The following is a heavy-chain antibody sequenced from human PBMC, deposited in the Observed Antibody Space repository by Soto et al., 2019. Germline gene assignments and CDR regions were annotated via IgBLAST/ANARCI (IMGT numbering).Heavy chain of an antibody. J-gene: IGHJ6*02. CDR2: IYYSGST. D-gene: IGHD1-26*01. Sequence: SETLSLTCTVSGGSISSGGYYWSWIRQHPGKGLEWIGYIYYSGSTYYNPSLKSRVTISVDTSKNQFSLKLSSVTAADTAVCYCARDSMGATSGYYYYGMDVWGQGTTVTVSS. CDR3: ARDSMGATSGYYYYGMDV. CDR1: GGSISSGGYY. V-gene: IGHV4-31*03.